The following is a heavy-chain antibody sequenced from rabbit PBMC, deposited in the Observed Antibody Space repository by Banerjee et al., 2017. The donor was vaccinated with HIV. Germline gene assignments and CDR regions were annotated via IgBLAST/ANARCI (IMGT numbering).Heavy chain of an antibody. D-gene: IGHD6-1*01. Sequence: QEQLEESGGDLVKPEGSLTLTCTASGFSFSSSYYMCWVRQAPGKGLEWIACIYAGSSGSTYYASWAKGRFTISKTSSTTVTLQMTSLTAADTATYFCARDLGHAGYDGYGYATIYYGMDLWGQGTIVTVS. J-gene: IGHJ6*01. V-gene: IGHV1S45*01. CDR2: IYAGSSGST. CDR3: ARDLGHAGYDGYGYATIYYGMDL. CDR1: GFSFSSSYY.